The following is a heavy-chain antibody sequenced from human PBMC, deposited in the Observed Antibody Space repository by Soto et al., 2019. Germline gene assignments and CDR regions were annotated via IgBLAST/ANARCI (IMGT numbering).Heavy chain of an antibody. CDR1: DGSISNDY. V-gene: IGHV4-59*08. CDR3: ARHETPHGDYDY. Sequence: SETLSLTCRVSDGSISNDYWTWIRQPPGKGLEWVGYIYYGGSTSYNPSLKSRVTISLETSKNQFSLKLSSVTASYAAVYYCARHETPHGDYDYWGQGTLVTVSS. J-gene: IGHJ4*02. CDR2: IYYGGST. D-gene: IGHD4-17*01.